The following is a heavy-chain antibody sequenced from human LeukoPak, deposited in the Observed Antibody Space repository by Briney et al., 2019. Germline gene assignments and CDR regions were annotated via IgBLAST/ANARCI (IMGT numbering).Heavy chain of an antibody. CDR1: GGSISSRNW. J-gene: IGHJ6*02. D-gene: IGHD5-12*01. V-gene: IGHV4-4*02. CDR2: IYHSGTT. CDR3: VRGSSGYDYYYYGMDV. Sequence: SGTLSLTCAVSGGSISSRNWWTWVRQPPGKGLEWIGEIYHSGTTNYNPSLKSRVTISVDKSKNQFSLKLISVTAADTAVYYCVRGSSGYDYYYYGMDVWGQGTTVTVSS.